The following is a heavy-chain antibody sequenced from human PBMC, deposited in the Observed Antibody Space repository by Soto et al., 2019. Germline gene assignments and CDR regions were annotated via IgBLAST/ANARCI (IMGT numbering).Heavy chain of an antibody. D-gene: IGHD3-10*01. CDR1: GFTVSSNY. CDR2: IYSGDST. J-gene: IGHJ4*02. Sequence: EVQLVASGGGLVQPGGSLRLSCAVSGFTVSSNYMSWVRQAPGKGLEWVSVIYSGDSTYYADSVKGRFTISRDNSKNTLYLQMNSLRAEDTAVYYCARDLDYGSGTYFDYWGQGTLVTVSS. V-gene: IGHV3-66*01. CDR3: ARDLDYGSGTYFDY.